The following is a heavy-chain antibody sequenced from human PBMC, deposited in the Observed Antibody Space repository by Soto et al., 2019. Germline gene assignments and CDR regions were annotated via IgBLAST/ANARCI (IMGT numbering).Heavy chain of an antibody. V-gene: IGHV4-59*01. CDR3: TKYRTTDAEGYSFDY. Sequence: SETLSLTCTVSGGSISGSYWSWIRQTPGKVLEWVGYIHYSGSTNYNPSLKSRVTMSVDSAKNQFSLQLSSVTAADTAVYFCTKYRTTDAEGYSFDYWGQGALGTV. CDR1: GGSISGSY. CDR2: IHYSGST. D-gene: IGHD2-15*01. J-gene: IGHJ4*02.